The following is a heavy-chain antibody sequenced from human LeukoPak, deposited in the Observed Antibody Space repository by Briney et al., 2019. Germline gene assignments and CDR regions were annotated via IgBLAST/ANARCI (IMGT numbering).Heavy chain of an antibody. CDR1: GGSISSGSYY. CDR3: ARDFGYGVAAAGFDAFDI. J-gene: IGHJ3*02. Sequence: SETLSLTCTVSGGSISSGSYYWSWIRQPAGKGLEWIGRIYTSGSTNYNPSLKSRVTISVDTSKNQFSLKLSSVTAADTAVYYCARDFGYGVAAAGFDAFDIWGQGTMATVSS. CDR2: IYTSGST. V-gene: IGHV4-61*02. D-gene: IGHD6-13*01.